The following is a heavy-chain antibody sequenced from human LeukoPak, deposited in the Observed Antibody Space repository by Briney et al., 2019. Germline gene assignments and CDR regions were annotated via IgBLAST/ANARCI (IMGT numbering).Heavy chain of an antibody. CDR1: GLTFSSYA. V-gene: IGHV3-30*04. D-gene: IGHD3-10*01. J-gene: IGHJ6*04. CDR2: ISYDGSNK. CDR3: ASYGSGSYPNYYYYGMDV. Sequence: PGGSLRLSCAASGLTFSSYAMHWVRQAPGKGLEWVAVISYDGSNKYYADSVKGRFTISRDNSKNTLYLQMNSLRAEDTAVYYCASYGSGSYPNYYYYGMDVWGKGTTVTVSS.